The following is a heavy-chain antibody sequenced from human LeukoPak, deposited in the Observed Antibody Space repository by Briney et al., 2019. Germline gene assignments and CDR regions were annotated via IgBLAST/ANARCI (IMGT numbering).Heavy chain of an antibody. D-gene: IGHD3-10*01. CDR3: ARLYGSGSYYIDY. V-gene: IGHV4-59*08. CDR1: GGSISSYY. Sequence: SETLSLTCTVSGGSISSYYWSWIRQPPGKGLEWIGYIYYSGSTNYNPSLKSRVTISVDTSKNQFSLKLSSVTAADTAVYYCARLYGSGSYYIDYWGQGTLVTVSS. J-gene: IGHJ4*02. CDR2: IYYSGST.